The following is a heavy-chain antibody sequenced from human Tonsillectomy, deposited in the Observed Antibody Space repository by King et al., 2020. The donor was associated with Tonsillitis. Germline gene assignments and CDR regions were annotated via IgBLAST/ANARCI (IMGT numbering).Heavy chain of an antibody. Sequence: QLQESGRGLVKPSQTLSLTCTVSGGSISSGSYYWSWIRQPAGKGPEWIGRIHKSGTTNYNPSLKGRVTISLDTSKNEFSLNLSSVTATDTAVYYCARGLEDRFGDFDLWGRGTLVTVSS. CDR1: GGSISSGSYY. J-gene: IGHJ2*01. CDR2: IHKSGTT. CDR3: ARGLEDRFGDFDL. V-gene: IGHV4-61*02. D-gene: IGHD3-16*01.